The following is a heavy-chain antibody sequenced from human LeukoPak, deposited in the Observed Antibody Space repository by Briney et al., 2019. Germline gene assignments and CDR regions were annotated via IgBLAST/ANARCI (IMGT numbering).Heavy chain of an antibody. CDR2: INPSGGST. V-gene: IGHV1-46*01. Sequence: ASVKVSCKASGYTFISYYMHWVRQAPGQGLEWMGIINPSGGSTSYAQKFQGRVTMTRDTSTSTVYMELSSLRSEDTAVYYCYLEVVSVHLVYWGQGTLVTVSS. D-gene: IGHD2-15*01. CDR1: GYTFISYY. CDR3: YLEVVSVHLVY. J-gene: IGHJ4*02.